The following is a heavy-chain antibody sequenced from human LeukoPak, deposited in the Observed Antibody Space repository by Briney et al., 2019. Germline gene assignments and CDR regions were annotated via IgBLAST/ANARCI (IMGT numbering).Heavy chain of an antibody. CDR2: IYSGGST. Sequence: GGSLRLSCAASGFTVSSNYMSWVRQAPGKGLEWVSVIYSGGSTYYADSVKGRFTTSRDNSKNTLYLQMNSLRAEDTAVYYCAKDIGRVLWPQPSGYWGQGTLVTVSS. CDR3: AKDIGRVLWPQPSGY. J-gene: IGHJ4*02. V-gene: IGHV3-53*01. D-gene: IGHD3-10*01. CDR1: GFTVSSNY.